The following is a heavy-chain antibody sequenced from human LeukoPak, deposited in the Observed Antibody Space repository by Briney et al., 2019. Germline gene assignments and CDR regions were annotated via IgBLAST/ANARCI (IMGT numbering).Heavy chain of an antibody. CDR2: IYYSGST. CDR1: GGSISSYY. CDR3: ARRPDYFDY. J-gene: IGHJ4*02. Sequence: SETLSRTCIVSGGSISSYYWSWIRQPPGKGLEWIGYIYYSGSTNYNPSLKSRVTISVDTSKNQFSLKLSSVTAADTAVYYCARRPDYFDYWGQGTLVTVSS. V-gene: IGHV4-59*08.